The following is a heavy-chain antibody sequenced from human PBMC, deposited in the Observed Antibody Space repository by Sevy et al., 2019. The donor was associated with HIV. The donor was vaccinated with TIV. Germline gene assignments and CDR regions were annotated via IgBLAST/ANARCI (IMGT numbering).Heavy chain of an antibody. CDR1: GFTFSDYA. V-gene: IGHV3-30-3*01. CDR2: ISYDGFNK. CDR3: ARDRSTRWINYYFDY. Sequence: GGSLRLSCAASGFTFSDYAMHWVRHTQGKGLEWVAVISYDGFNKNYADSVKGRFTLSRDNSKNTLSLQMNSPRTEDTAVYYCARDRSTRWINYYFDYSGQGTLVTVSS. J-gene: IGHJ4*02. D-gene: IGHD2-2*01.